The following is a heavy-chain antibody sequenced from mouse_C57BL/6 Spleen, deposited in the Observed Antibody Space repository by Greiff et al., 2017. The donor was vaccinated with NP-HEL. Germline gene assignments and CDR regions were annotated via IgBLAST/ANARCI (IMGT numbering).Heavy chain of an antibody. CDR1: GFNIKDDY. D-gene: IGHD4-1*01. Sequence: VQLKESGAELVRPGASVKLSCTASGFNIKDDYMHWVKQRPEQGLEWIGWIDPENGDTEYASKFQGKATITADTSSNTAYLQLSSLTSEDTAVYYCTTVTGTRFAYWGQGTLVTVSA. CDR3: TTVTGTRFAY. V-gene: IGHV14-4*01. CDR2: IDPENGDT. J-gene: IGHJ3*01.